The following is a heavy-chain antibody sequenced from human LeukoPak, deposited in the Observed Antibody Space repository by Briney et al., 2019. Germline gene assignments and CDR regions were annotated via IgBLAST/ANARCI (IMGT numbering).Heavy chain of an antibody. CDR3: AGVDTAMVTVDY. J-gene: IGHJ4*02. Sequence: PSQTLSLTCTVSGGSISSGGYYWSWIRQHPGKGLEWIGYIYYSGSTYYNPSLKSRVTISVDTSKNQFSLKLSSVTAADTAVYYCAGVDTAMVTVDYWGQGTLVTVSS. D-gene: IGHD5-18*01. CDR1: GGSISSGGYY. CDR2: IYYSGST. V-gene: IGHV4-31*03.